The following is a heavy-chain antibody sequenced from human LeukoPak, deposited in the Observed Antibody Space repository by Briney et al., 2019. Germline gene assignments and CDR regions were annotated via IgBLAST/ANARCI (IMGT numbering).Heavy chain of an antibody. D-gene: IGHD3-10*01. CDR2: IYPGDSDT. V-gene: IGHV5-51*01. Sequence: GESLKISCKGSGYSFTSYWIGWVRQMPGKGLEWMGIIYPGDSDTRYSPYFQGQVTISADKSISTAYLQWSSLKASDTAMYYCARPRQLLWFGELSPDAFDIWGQGTMVTVSS. J-gene: IGHJ3*02. CDR3: ARPRQLLWFGELSPDAFDI. CDR1: GYSFTSYW.